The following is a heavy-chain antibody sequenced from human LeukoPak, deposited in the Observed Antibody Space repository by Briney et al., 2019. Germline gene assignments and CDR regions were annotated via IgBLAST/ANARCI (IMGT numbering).Heavy chain of an antibody. CDR2: FDPEDGET. J-gene: IGHJ6*02. Sequence: ASVKVSCKVCGYTLTELSMHWVRQAPGKGLEWMGGFDPEDGETIYAQKFQGRVTMTEDTSTDTAYMELSSLRSEDTAVYYCATASVAVAGTGDYYYYGMDVWGQGTTVTDSS. CDR3: ATASVAVAGTGDYYYYGMDV. D-gene: IGHD6-19*01. V-gene: IGHV1-24*01. CDR1: GYTLTELS.